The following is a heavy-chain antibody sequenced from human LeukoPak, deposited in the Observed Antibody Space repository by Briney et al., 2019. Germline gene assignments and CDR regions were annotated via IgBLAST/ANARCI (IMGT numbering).Heavy chain of an antibody. D-gene: IGHD6-6*01. CDR3: ARDYVAARPSFN. Sequence: SETLSLTCTVSGGSISSSSYYWGWIRQPPGKGLEWIGSIYYSGSTYYNPSLKSRVTISADTSKNQFSLKLSSVTAADTAVYYCARDYVAARPSFNWGQGTLVTVSS. CDR1: GGSISSSSYY. J-gene: IGHJ4*02. V-gene: IGHV4-39*07. CDR2: IYYSGST.